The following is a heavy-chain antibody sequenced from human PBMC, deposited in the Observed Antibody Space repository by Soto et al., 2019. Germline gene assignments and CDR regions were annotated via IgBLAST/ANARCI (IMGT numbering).Heavy chain of an antibody. Sequence: EVQLVESGGALFKPGGPRGPSWEGPGSTLSTTTLDGFGQAPGKGLEWIARSKNKADSYITEYPASLQGRFTISRDDSKKSLYLQMNSLKTEDTGVYYCVRGHWGFDFWGQGTLVTVSS. D-gene: IGHD7-27*01. V-gene: IGHV3-72*01. CDR2: SKNKADSYIT. J-gene: IGHJ4*02. CDR3: VRGHWGFDF. CDR1: GSTLSTTT.